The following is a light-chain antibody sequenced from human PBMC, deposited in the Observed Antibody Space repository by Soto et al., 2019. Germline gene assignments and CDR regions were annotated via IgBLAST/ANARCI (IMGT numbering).Light chain of an antibody. J-gene: IGKJ1*01. CDR2: GAS. CDR1: QTVSSSS. V-gene: IGKV3-20*01. CDR3: QQYGSSPRT. Sequence: EIVLKQSPGTLSLSPGERATLSCRASQTVSSSSLAWYQQKPGQAPRLLIFGASTRAAGFPDRFSGSGSGTDFTLTISRLEPEDFAVYYCQQYGSSPRTFAQGTMV.